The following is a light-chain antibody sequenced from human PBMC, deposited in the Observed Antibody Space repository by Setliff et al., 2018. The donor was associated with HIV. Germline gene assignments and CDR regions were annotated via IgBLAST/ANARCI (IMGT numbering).Light chain of an antibody. J-gene: IGLJ1*01. CDR2: EVS. V-gene: IGLV2-14*01. Sequence: QSVLTQPASVSGSPGQSIAISCTGTSSDVGGYNYVSWYQQHPGKAPQLMIYEVSNRPSGVSNRFSGSKSSNTASLTISGLQAEDEADYYCSSFTSSSTYVFGSGTKVTVL. CDR3: SSFTSSSTYV. CDR1: SSDVGGYNY.